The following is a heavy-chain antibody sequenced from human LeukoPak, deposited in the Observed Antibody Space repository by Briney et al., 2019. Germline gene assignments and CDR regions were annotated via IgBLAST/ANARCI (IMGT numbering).Heavy chain of an antibody. J-gene: IGHJ2*01. D-gene: IGHD6-13*01. CDR2: IGTAGDT. CDR1: GFTFSSYD. CDR3: ARYSSSWPDWYFDL. Sequence: GGSLRLSCAASGFTFSSYDMHWVRQATGKGLEWASAIGTAGDTYYPGSVKGRFTTSRENAKNSLYLQMNSLRAGDTAVYYCARYSSSWPDWYFDLWGRGTLVTVSS. V-gene: IGHV3-13*01.